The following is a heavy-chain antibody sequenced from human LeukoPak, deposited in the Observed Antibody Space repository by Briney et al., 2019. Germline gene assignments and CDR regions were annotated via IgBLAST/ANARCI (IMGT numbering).Heavy chain of an antibody. V-gene: IGHV3-30*03. D-gene: IGHD3-22*01. Sequence: GGSLRLSCAASGFTLRSYGMHWVRQAPGKGLERVAVISHDGNDKYYGDSLKGRFTISRDNSKNTLYLQMNSLRAEDTAVYYCARVSSGYGDYWGQGTLVTVSS. J-gene: IGHJ4*02. CDR3: ARVSSGYGDY. CDR2: ISHDGNDK. CDR1: GFTLRSYG.